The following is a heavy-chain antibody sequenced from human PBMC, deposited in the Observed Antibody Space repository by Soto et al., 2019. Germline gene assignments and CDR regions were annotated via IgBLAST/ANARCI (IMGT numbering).Heavy chain of an antibody. J-gene: IGHJ5*02. V-gene: IGHV4-30-2*01. CDR1: GGSISSGGYS. D-gene: IGHD2-21*02. Sequence: SETLSLTCTVSGGSISSGGYSWSWIRQPPGKGLEWIGYIYHGSTYYNPSLKSRVTISVDRSKNQFSLKLSSVTAADTAVYYCARITYCGGACYRAFDPWGQGTLVTGS. CDR2: IYHGST. CDR3: ARITYCGGACYRAFDP.